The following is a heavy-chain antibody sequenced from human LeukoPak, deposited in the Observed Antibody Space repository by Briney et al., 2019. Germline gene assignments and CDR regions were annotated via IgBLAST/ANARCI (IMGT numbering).Heavy chain of an antibody. J-gene: IGHJ4*02. D-gene: IGHD3-16*01. Sequence: PSETLSLTCTVSGGSISSYYWSWLRQPPGKGLEWIGYIYYSGSTNYNTSLKSRVTISVDTSKNEFSLKLSSVTAADTAVYYCARETSQKGAHYXDVWXXXTXXTVSX. CDR1: GGSISSYY. V-gene: IGHV4-59*01. CDR2: IYYSGST. CDR3: ARETSQKGAHYXDV.